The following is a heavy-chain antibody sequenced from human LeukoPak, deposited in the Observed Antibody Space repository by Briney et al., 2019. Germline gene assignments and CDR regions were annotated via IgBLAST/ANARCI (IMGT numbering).Heavy chain of an antibody. J-gene: IGHJ5*02. Sequence: ASVKVSCKVSGYTLTELSMHWVRQAPGKGLEWMGGFDPEDGETICAQKFQGRVTMTEDTSTDTAYMELSSLRSEDTAVYYCATGGYSSGWVPAHWFDPWGQGTLVTVSS. V-gene: IGHV1-24*01. D-gene: IGHD6-19*01. CDR2: FDPEDGET. CDR1: GYTLTELS. CDR3: ATGGYSSGWVPAHWFDP.